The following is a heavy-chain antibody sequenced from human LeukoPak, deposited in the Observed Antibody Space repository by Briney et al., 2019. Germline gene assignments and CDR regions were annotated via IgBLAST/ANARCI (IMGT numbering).Heavy chain of an antibody. Sequence: GASVKVSCKASGYTFTGHYMHWVRQAPGRGLEWMGWINPNSGDTKYALNFLGRVTMTRDTSISTAYMELSSLRSDDTAVYYCARASKAAAVDYWGRGTLVTVSS. CDR3: ARASKAAAVDY. J-gene: IGHJ4*02. CDR2: INPNSGDT. CDR1: GYTFTGHY. V-gene: IGHV1-2*02. D-gene: IGHD6-13*01.